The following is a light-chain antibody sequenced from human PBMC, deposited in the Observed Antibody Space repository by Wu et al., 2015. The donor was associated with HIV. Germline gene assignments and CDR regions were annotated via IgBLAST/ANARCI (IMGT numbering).Light chain of an antibody. CDR2: GAS. CDR1: EYYQQY. J-gene: IGKJ2*01. CDR3: QQYVGSPYT. V-gene: IGKV3-20*01. Sequence: ERSTLSCKGQSEYYQQYLAXYQXKPGQXPRLLIYGASSRATGIPDRFSGSGSETDFTLTITRLEPEDFAVYYCQQYVGSPYTFGQGTNLEIK.